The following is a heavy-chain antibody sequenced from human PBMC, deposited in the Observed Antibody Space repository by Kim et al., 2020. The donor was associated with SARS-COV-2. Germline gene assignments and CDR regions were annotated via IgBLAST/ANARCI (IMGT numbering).Heavy chain of an antibody. V-gene: IGHV4-39*01. CDR3: ARHDCSSTSCYKGGDAFDI. CDR1: GGSISSSSYY. J-gene: IGHJ3*02. D-gene: IGHD2-2*02. CDR2: IYYSGST. Sequence: SETLSLTCTVSGGSISSSSYYWGWIRQPPGKGLEWIGSIYYSGSTYYNPSLKSRVTISVDTSKNQFSLKLSSVTAADTAVYYCARHDCSSTSCYKGGDAFDIWGQGTTVTVSS.